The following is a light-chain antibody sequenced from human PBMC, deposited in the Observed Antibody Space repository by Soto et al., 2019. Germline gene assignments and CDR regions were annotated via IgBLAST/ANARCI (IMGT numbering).Light chain of an antibody. Sequence: DIQMTQSPSSLSASVGDRVTITCRASQGIRDALGWYQQKPGKAPKRLIYAASSLQSGVPSRFSGSGACTEFTLTISSMQPEDFATYYCLQHNSYPHTFGQGTKVEIK. CDR2: AAS. V-gene: IGKV1-17*01. CDR3: LQHNSYPHT. CDR1: QGIRDA. J-gene: IGKJ1*01.